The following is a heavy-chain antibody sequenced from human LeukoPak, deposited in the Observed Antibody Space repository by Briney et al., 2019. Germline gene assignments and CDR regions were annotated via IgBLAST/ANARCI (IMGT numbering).Heavy chain of an antibody. J-gene: IGHJ4*02. D-gene: IGHD4-23*01. CDR2: IIPIFGTA. Sequence: GASVKVSCKASGYTFTGYYMHWVRQAPGQGLEWMGGIIPIFGTANYAQKFQGRVTITTDESTSTAYMELSSLRSEDTAVYYCARYGYGGKEYYFDYWGQGTLVTVSS. V-gene: IGHV1-69*05. CDR3: ARYGYGGKEYYFDY. CDR1: GYTFTGYY.